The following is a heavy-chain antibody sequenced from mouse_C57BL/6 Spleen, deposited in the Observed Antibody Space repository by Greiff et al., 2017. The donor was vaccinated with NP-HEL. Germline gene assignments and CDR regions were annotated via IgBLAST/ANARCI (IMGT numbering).Heavy chain of an antibody. V-gene: IGHV1-7*01. CDR3: ARDYGNY. CDR2: ITPSSGYT. D-gene: IGHD1-1*01. Sequence: VQLTESGAELAKPGASVKLSCQASGYTFTSYWMPWVNQRPGQGLEWLGYITPSSGYTEYNKKFKDKATLTEDKSSSTAYMQLSSLTYEDSAVYYCARDYGNYWGQGTTLTVSS. CDR1: GYTFTSYW. J-gene: IGHJ2*01.